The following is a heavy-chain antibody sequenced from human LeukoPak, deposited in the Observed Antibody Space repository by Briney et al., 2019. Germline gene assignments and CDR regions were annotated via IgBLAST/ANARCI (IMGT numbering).Heavy chain of an antibody. CDR2: ISAYTGNT. D-gene: IGHD3-22*01. J-gene: IGHJ4*02. V-gene: IGHV1-18*01. CDR1: GYIFTNYR. CDR3: ARDGVTSYDNSDYYEPDY. Sequence: ASVKVSCKASGYIFTNYRITWVRQAPGQGLEWMGWISAYTGNTNYAQKLQGRVTMTTDTSTSIAYMELRSLRSDDTAVYYCARDGVTSYDNSDYYEPDYWGQGTLVTVS.